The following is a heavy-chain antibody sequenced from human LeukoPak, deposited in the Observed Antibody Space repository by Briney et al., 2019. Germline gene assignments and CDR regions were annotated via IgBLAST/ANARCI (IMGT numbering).Heavy chain of an antibody. V-gene: IGHV3-23*01. D-gene: IGHD1-1*01. CDR1: GFTFSSYA. Sequence: PGGSLRLSCAASGFTFSSYAMSWVRQAPGKGLEWVSAISGTGGRTYYADSVKGRFTISRDNAKNSLYLQMNSLRAEDTAVYYCARELVAFDYWGQGTLVTVSS. J-gene: IGHJ4*02. CDR3: ARELVAFDY. CDR2: ISGTGGRT.